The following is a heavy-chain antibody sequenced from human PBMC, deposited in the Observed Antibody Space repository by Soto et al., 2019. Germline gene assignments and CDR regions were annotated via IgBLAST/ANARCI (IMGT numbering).Heavy chain of an antibody. D-gene: IGHD2-15*01. CDR2: ISSSSRTI. V-gene: IGHV3-48*02. J-gene: IGHJ6*02. CDR1: GFSFSSYR. CDR3: ARDWGYCSGGTCHYGMDV. Sequence: SGGSLRLSCAASGFSFSSYRMNWVRQAPGKGPEWLSYISSSSRTIYYADSVKGRFTISRDNAQNSLSLQMNSLRDEDTAIYYCARDWGYCSGGTCHYGMDVWGQGTTVTVSS.